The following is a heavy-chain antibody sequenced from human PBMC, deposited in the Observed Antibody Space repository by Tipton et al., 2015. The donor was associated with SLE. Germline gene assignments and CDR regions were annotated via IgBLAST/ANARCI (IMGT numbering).Heavy chain of an antibody. CDR2: INHSGST. J-gene: IGHJ4*02. CDR1: GGSISSGGYY. V-gene: IGHV4-39*07. CDR3: ARGHYGSGRCDY. D-gene: IGHD3-10*01. Sequence: TLSLTCTVSGGSISSGGYYWSWIRQPPGKGLEWIGEINHSGSTNYNPSLKSRVTISVDTSKNQFSLKLSSVTAADTAVYYCARGHYGSGRCDYWGQGTLVTVSS.